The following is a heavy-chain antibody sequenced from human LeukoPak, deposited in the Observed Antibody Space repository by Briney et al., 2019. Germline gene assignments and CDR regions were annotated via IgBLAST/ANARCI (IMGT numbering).Heavy chain of an antibody. V-gene: IGHV3-7*01. CDR2: IKQDGSEK. CDR3: ARIVVVPAALPYYYYMDV. J-gene: IGHJ6*03. CDR1: GFTFISYW. Sequence: GRSLRLSCAASGFTFISYWMSWVRQAPGKGLEWVANIKQDGSEKYYVDSVKGRFTISRDNANNSLYLQMNSLRAEDTAVYYCARIVVVPAALPYYYYMDVWGKGTTVTVSS. D-gene: IGHD2-2*01.